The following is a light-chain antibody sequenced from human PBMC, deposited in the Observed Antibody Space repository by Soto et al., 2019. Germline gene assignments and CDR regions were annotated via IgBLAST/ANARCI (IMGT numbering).Light chain of an antibody. Sequence: QSVRTQPASVSGSPGQSITISCTGTSSDVGGYNYVSWYQQHPGKAPKLMIYDVTNRPSGVSNRFSGSKSGNTASLTISGLQADDEADYYCNSYTNNFSYVFGTGTKVTVL. V-gene: IGLV2-14*01. CDR3: NSYTNNFSYV. J-gene: IGLJ1*01. CDR2: DVT. CDR1: SSDVGGYNY.